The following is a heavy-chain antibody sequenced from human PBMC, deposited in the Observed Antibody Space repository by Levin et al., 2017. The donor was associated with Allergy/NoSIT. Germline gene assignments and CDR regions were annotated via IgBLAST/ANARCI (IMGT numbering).Heavy chain of an antibody. Sequence: PGGSLRLSCAVSGFTFTRYWMGWVRQAPGKGLEWVASINQDGSEKYSADSVKGRFTISRDNAKNSLYLQMNSLRAEDTAVYYCAREVVRAMVDYWGQGTLVTVSS. J-gene: IGHJ4*02. D-gene: IGHD3-22*01. CDR1: GFTFTRYW. V-gene: IGHV3-7*01. CDR3: AREVVRAMVDY. CDR2: INQDGSEK.